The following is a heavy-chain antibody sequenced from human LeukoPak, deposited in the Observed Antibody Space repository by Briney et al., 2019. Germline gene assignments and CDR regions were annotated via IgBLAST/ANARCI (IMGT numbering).Heavy chain of an antibody. CDR3: ARTTSQSIVVAGDY. D-gene: IGHD3-22*01. Sequence: SVKVSCKTSGDTFRRYAIIWVRQAPGQGLEWMGGIIPMFGAANYAQKLQGRVTFTADKSTNTVYMDLRSLTSEDTAVYYCARTTSQSIVVAGDYWGQGTLVTVSS. V-gene: IGHV1-69*06. CDR1: GDTFRRYA. J-gene: IGHJ4*02. CDR2: IIPMFGAA.